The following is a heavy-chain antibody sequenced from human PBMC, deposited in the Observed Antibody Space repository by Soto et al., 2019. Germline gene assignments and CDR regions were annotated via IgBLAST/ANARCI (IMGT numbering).Heavy chain of an antibody. Sequence: SVTLSLTCAVFGGSFSGFYWIRRRQPHGKGLEWIGEINHSGSTNYNPSLKSRVTISVDTSKNQFSLKLSSVTAADTAVYYCAREVRGVIIAPADPNWFDPWGQGTLVTVSS. D-gene: IGHD3-10*01. CDR3: AREVRGVIIAPADPNWFDP. CDR1: GGSFSGFY. J-gene: IGHJ5*02. V-gene: IGHV4-34*01. CDR2: INHSGST.